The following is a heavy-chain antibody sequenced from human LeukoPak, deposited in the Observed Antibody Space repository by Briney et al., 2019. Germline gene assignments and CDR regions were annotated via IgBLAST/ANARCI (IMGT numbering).Heavy chain of an antibody. D-gene: IGHD6-19*01. Sequence: GGSLRLSCAASGFTFSSYVMTWFRQAPAEGLEWVSSISGSGGTTYYADSVMGRFTISRDNSKNTVYLEMNSLRAEDTALYFCAKGRYSSAWSGGDYWGQGTLVTVSS. J-gene: IGHJ4*02. CDR2: ISGSGGTT. V-gene: IGHV3-23*01. CDR3: AKGRYSSAWSGGDY. CDR1: GFTFSSYV.